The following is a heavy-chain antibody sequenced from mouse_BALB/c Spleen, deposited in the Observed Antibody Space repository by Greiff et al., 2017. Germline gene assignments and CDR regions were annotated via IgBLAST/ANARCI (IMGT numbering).Heavy chain of an antibody. J-gene: IGHJ2*01. Sequence: EVKLQESGGGLVQPGGSLKLSCAASGFDFSRYWMSWVRQAPGKGLEWIGEINPDSSTINYTPSLKDKFIISRDNAKNTLYLQMSKVRSEDTALYYCARTPSYYYGSSLWYFDYWGQGTTLTVSS. CDR3: ARTPSYYYGSSLWYFDY. D-gene: IGHD1-1*01. CDR1: GFDFSRYW. V-gene: IGHV4-1*02. CDR2: INPDSSTI.